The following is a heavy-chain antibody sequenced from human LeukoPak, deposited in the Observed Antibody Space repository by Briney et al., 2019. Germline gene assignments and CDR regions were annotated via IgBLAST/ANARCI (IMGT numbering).Heavy chain of an antibody. J-gene: IGHJ4*02. CDR2: LRGSGGST. D-gene: IGHD6-13*01. V-gene: IGHV3-23*01. CDR3: AKDSSSLFLQVRWRRVPFFDY. CDR1: GFTFSSYA. Sequence: HPGGSLLLSCAASGFTFSSYAMSWARQAPGKGLEWVSALRGSGGSTYYADSVKGRFTISRDNSKNTLYLQMNSLRAEDTAVYYCAKDSSSLFLQVRWRRVPFFDYWGQGTLVTVSS.